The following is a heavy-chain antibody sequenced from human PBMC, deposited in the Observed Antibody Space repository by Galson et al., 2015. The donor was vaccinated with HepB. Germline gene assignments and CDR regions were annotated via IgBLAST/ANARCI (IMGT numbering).Heavy chain of an antibody. J-gene: IGHJ4*02. D-gene: IGHD6-19*01. Sequence: SLRLSCAASGFTFSSYAMHWVRQAPGKGLEWVAVISYDGSNKYYADSVKGRLTISRDNSKNTLYLQMNSLRAEDTAVYYCARPSSGWYYFDYWGQGTLVTVSS. CDR1: GFTFSSYA. V-gene: IGHV3-30*04. CDR2: ISYDGSNK. CDR3: ARPSSGWYYFDY.